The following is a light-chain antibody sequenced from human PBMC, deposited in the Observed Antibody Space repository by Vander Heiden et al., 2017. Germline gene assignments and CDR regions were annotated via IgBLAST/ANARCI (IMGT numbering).Light chain of an antibody. J-gene: IGLJ2*01. Sequence: NFLLTQPHSVSESPGKTVTISCTRSSGSIGSNYVQWSQQRPGSSPTTVIFEDNQRPSGVPDRFSGSIDRSSNSASLSISGLTPEDEADYFCQSYDRGNHVVFGGGTKLTVL. CDR2: EDN. CDR1: SGSIGSNY. V-gene: IGLV6-57*01. CDR3: QSYDRGNHVV.